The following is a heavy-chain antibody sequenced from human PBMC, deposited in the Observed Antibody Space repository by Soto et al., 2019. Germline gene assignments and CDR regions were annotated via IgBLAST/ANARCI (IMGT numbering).Heavy chain of an antibody. CDR3: ASGDLLNDY. Sequence: QVQLQQWGAGLLKPSETLSLTCAVYGGSFSGYYWSWIRQPPGKGLEWIGEINHSGSTNYKPSLKSRVTISVDTSKHQCSLKLCSVTAADTAVYYCASGDLLNDYWGQGTLVTVSS. CDR2: INHSGST. D-gene: IGHD1-26*01. J-gene: IGHJ4*02. V-gene: IGHV4-34*01. CDR1: GGSFSGYY.